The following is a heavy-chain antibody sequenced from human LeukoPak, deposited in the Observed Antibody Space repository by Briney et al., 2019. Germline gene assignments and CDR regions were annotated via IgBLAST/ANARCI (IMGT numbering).Heavy chain of an antibody. V-gene: IGHV4-59*01. CDR1: GASISSWY. CDR2: IHGSGNT. CDR3: ARETMLAGFASGLGFNY. J-gene: IGHJ4*02. Sequence: SETLSLTCTVSGASISSWYWSWIRQPPGKGLEWIGNIHGSGNTNYNPSLKSRLSMSLDTSRNQFSLNLTSVTAADTATYYCARETMLAGFASGLGFNYWGQGTLVTVSS. D-gene: IGHD6-19*01.